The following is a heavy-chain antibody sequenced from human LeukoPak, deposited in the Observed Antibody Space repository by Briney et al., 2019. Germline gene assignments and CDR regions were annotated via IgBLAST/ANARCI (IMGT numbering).Heavy chain of an antibody. D-gene: IGHD6-6*01. CDR1: GYTFTSYD. V-gene: IGHV1-69*06. J-gene: IGHJ4*02. CDR3: ARGGYSSSSSFDY. CDR2: IIPIFGTA. Sequence: SVKVSCKASGYTFTSYDINWVRQAPGQGLEWMGGIIPIFGTANYAQKFQGRVTITADKSTSTAYMELSSLRSEDTAVYYCARGGYSSSSSFDYWGQGTLVTVSS.